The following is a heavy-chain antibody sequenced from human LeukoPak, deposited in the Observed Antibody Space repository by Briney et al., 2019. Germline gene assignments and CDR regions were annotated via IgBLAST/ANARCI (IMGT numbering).Heavy chain of an antibody. CDR3: AREYESTVRDY. CDR2: INHSGST. V-gene: IGHV4-34*01. J-gene: IGHJ4*02. D-gene: IGHD4-17*01. Sequence: PSETLSLTCAVYGGSFSGYYWSWIRQPPGKGLEWIGEINHSGSTNYNPSLKSRVTISVDTSKNQFSLKLSSVTAADTAVYYCAREYESTVRDYWGQGTLVTVSS. CDR1: GGSFSGYY.